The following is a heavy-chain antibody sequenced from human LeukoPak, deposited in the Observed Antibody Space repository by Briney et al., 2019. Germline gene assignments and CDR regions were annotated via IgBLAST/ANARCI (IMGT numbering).Heavy chain of an antibody. Sequence: SETLSLTCTASGGSISSYYWSWIRQPPGKGLEWIGYIYYSGSTNYNPSLKSRVTISVDTSKNQFSLKLSSVTAADTAVYYCASQSSGYYLGWFDPWGQGTLVTVSS. J-gene: IGHJ5*02. V-gene: IGHV4-59*01. D-gene: IGHD3-22*01. CDR3: ASQSSGYYLGWFDP. CDR1: GGSISSYY. CDR2: IYYSGST.